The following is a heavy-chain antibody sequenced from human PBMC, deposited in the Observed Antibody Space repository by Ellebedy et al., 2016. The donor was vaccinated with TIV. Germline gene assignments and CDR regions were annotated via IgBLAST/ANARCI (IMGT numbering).Heavy chain of an antibody. CDR3: AREGCTSVSCHFDY. D-gene: IGHD2-2*01. Sequence: MPSETLSLTCTVSGGSISGYYWSWIRQPPGKGLEWIGYIDNSGGTNYNPSLKSRVTISVDTSKNQFSLKLSSVTAADTAVYYCAREGCTSVSCHFDYWGQGTLVTVSS. V-gene: IGHV4-59*01. J-gene: IGHJ4*02. CDR2: IDNSGGT. CDR1: GGSISGYY.